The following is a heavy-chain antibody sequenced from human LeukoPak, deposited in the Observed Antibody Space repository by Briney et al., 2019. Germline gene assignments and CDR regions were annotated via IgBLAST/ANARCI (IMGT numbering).Heavy chain of an antibody. V-gene: IGHV3-15*01. CDR3: TTDSETYYYDSSAYYYGSFDY. CDR1: GFTFSSYW. D-gene: IGHD3-22*01. Sequence: GGSLRLSCAASGFTFSSYWMSWVRQAPGKGLEWVGRIKSKTNGGTADYATPVKGRFTISRDDSKNTLFLQMNSLKAEDTAVYYCTTDSETYYYDSSAYYYGSFDYWGQGTLVTVSS. CDR2: IKSKTNGGTA. J-gene: IGHJ4*02.